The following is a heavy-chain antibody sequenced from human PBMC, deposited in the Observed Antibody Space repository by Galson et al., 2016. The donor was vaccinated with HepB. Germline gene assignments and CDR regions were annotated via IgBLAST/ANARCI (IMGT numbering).Heavy chain of an antibody. J-gene: IGHJ6*02. V-gene: IGHV1-18*01. CDR2: ISTYNGNT. D-gene: IGHD1-26*01. CDR1: GYSFISYG. CDR3: ARDGTLSGSYYHFYGMDV. Sequence: SVKVSCKASGYSFISYGISWVRQARGQGLEWMGWISTYNGNTNYAQKFKGRVTLTADISTSTAQLELRSLRSDDTAVYYCARDGTLSGSYYHFYGMDVWGQGTTVTVS.